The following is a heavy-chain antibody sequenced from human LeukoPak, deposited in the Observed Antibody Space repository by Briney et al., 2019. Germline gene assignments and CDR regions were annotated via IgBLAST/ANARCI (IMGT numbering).Heavy chain of an antibody. CDR2: IYYSGST. J-gene: IGHJ5*02. Sequence: SETLSLTCTVSGGSISSSSYYWGWIRQPPGKGLEWIGSIYYSGSTYYNPSLKSRVTISVDTSKNQFSLKLSSVTAADTAVYYCARVGSYSYVRRGELIHNWFDPWGQGTLVTVSS. V-gene: IGHV4-39*07. CDR1: GGSISSSSYY. D-gene: IGHD5-18*01. CDR3: ARVGSYSYVRRGELIHNWFDP.